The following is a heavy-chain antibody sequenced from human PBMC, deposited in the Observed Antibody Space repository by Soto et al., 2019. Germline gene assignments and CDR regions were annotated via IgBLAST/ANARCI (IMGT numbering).Heavy chain of an antibody. J-gene: IGHJ5*02. CDR2: ISGSGGST. D-gene: IGHD3-22*01. CDR1: GFTFSSYA. V-gene: IGHV3-23*01. CDR3: AKDPGSHYYDSSAGNWFDP. Sequence: GGSLRLSCAASGFTFSSYAMSWVRQAPGKGLEWVSAISGSGGSTYYADSVKGRFTISRDNSKNTLYLQMNSLRAEDTAVYYCAKDPGSHYYDSSAGNWFDPWGQGTLVTVSS.